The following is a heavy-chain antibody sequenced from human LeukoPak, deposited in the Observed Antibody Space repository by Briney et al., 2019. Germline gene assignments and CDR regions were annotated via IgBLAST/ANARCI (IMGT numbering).Heavy chain of an antibody. J-gene: IGHJ3*02. CDR2: INANNDGS. D-gene: IGHD3-3*01. V-gene: IGHV1-2*02. CDR3: ARKRGVGVDTNAFDM. Sequence: ASVKVSCKASGYTITGYYMHWVRQAPGQGIEWMGWINANNDGSVYAQKFQGRVTMTRDTSINTAYMELSRLRSDDTAVYYCARKRGVGVDTNAFDMWGQGTMVTVSS. CDR1: GYTITGYY.